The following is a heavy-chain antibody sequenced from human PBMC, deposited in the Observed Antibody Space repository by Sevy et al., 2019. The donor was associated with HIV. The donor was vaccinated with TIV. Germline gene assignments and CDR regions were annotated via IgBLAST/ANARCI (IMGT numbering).Heavy chain of an antibody. D-gene: IGHD2-21*02. CDR2: MNPNSADT. Sequence: ASVKVSCTASGYTFTNNDIIWVRQATGQGLEWMGGMNPNSADTGFALKFQGRVTLTNNPSRSTAYMELGSLTSEDTAVYYCARVSPCGGDCYYFDFWGQETLLTVSS. CDR1: GYTFTNND. J-gene: IGHJ4*02. V-gene: IGHV1-8*01. CDR3: ARVSPCGGDCYYFDF.